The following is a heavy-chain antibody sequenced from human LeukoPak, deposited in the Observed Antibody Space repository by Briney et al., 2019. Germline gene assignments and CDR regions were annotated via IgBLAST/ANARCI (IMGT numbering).Heavy chain of an antibody. D-gene: IGHD2-15*01. J-gene: IGHJ5*02. CDR2: INSDGSST. CDR3: ARSLGDISGFDP. V-gene: IGHV3-74*01. Sequence: GGSLRLSCAASGFTFSSYWMHWVRQAPGKGLVWVSRINSDGSSTSYADSVKGRFTISRDNVKNTLYLQMNSLRAEDTAVYYCARSLGDISGFDPWGQGTLVTVSS. CDR1: GFTFSSYW.